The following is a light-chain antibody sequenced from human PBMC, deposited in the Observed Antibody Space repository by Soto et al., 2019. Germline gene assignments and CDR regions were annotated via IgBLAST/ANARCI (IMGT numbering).Light chain of an antibody. J-gene: IGKJ5*01. CDR1: HSVSSSY. CDR3: QQYGSSPPNT. V-gene: IGKV3-20*01. CDR2: GAS. Sequence: EIVLTQSPGTLSLSPGERATLSCRASHSVSSSYLAWYQQKPGQAPRLLIYGASSRATGIPDRFSGSGSGTDFTHTISRLEPEDFEVYYCQQYGSSPPNTFGQGTRLEIK.